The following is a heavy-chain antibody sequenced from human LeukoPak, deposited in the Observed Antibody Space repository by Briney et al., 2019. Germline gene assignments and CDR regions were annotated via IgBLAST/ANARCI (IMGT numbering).Heavy chain of an antibody. Sequence: GGSLRLSCAVSGFTFSTYSMTWVRQAPGKGLEWVSSISSSSRNTYYTDSVKGRFTISRDNAKNSLYLQMSSLRAEDTAVYYCARGGTFGVDISDYWGQGTLVTVPS. V-gene: IGHV3-21*01. D-gene: IGHD3-3*01. CDR1: GFTFSTYS. J-gene: IGHJ4*02. CDR3: ARGGTFGVDISDY. CDR2: ISSSSRNT.